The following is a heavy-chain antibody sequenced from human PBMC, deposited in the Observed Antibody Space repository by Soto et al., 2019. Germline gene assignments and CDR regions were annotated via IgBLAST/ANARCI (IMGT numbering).Heavy chain of an antibody. CDR2: ISGSGGST. D-gene: IGHD6-6*01. V-gene: IGHV3-23*01. Sequence: GGSLRLSCAASGFTFSSYAMSWVRQAPGKGLEWVSAISGSGGSTYYADSVKGRFTISRDNSKNTLYLQMNSLRAEDTPVYYCASRSSIAPFDYWGQGTLVTVSS. CDR3: ASRSSIAPFDY. CDR1: GFTFSSYA. J-gene: IGHJ4*02.